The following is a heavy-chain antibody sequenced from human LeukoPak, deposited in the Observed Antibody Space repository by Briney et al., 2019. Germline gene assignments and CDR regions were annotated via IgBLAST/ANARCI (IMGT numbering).Heavy chain of an antibody. CDR2: ISYDGSNK. CDR1: GFTFSNYA. Sequence: GGSLRLSCAASGFTFSNYAMHWVRQAPGKGLEWVAVISYDGSNKYYADSVKGRFTISRDNAKNSLYLQMNSLRAEDTAVYYCARDGGYSSGWYGNWFDPWGQGTLVTVSS. CDR3: ARDGGYSSGWYGNWFDP. V-gene: IGHV3-30*04. D-gene: IGHD6-19*01. J-gene: IGHJ5*02.